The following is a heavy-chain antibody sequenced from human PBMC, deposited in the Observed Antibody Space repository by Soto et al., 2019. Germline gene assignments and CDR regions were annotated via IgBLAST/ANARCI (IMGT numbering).Heavy chain of an antibody. Sequence: QLQLQESGSGLVKPSQTLSLTCAVSGGSISSGGYSWSWIRQPPGKGLEWIGYIYHSGSTYYNPSLKSRVTISVDRSKNQFSLKLSSVTAADTAVYYCSVVAATSGKLWFDPWGQGTLVTVSS. CDR1: GGSISSGGYS. V-gene: IGHV4-30-2*01. CDR3: SVVAATSGKLWFDP. CDR2: IYHSGST. J-gene: IGHJ5*02. D-gene: IGHD2-15*01.